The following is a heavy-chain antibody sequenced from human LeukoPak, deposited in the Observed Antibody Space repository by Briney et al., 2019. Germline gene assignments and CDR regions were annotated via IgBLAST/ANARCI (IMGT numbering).Heavy chain of an antibody. CDR1: GFTFSSYA. D-gene: IGHD3-22*01. Sequence: GGSLRLSCAASGFTFSSYAMHWVRQAPGKGLEWVAVISYDGSNTFYADSVKGRFTISRDNSKNTLYLQMSSLRAEDTAVYYCAKGADSTGYSYLYFDYWGQGTLVTVSS. J-gene: IGHJ4*02. V-gene: IGHV3-30*07. CDR2: ISYDGSNT. CDR3: AKGADSTGYSYLYFDY.